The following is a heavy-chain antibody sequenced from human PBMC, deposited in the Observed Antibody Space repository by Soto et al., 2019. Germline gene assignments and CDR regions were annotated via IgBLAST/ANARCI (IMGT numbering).Heavy chain of an antibody. CDR3: AREGSGSYSWPYYYYGMDV. CDR2: IYYSGST. D-gene: IGHD3-10*01. Sequence: PSETLSLTCTVSGGSISSGGYYWSWIRQHPGKGLEWIGYIYYSGSTYYNPSLKSRVTISVDTSKNQFSLKLSSVTAADTAVYYCAREGSGSYSWPYYYYGMDVWGQGTTVTVSS. CDR1: GGSISSGGYY. V-gene: IGHV4-31*03. J-gene: IGHJ6*02.